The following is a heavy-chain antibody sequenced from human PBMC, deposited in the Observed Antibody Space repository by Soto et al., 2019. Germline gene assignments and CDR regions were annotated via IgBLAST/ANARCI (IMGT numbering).Heavy chain of an antibody. D-gene: IGHD4-17*01. Sequence: PGGSLRLSCPASGFTFSHYAMSWVRQAPGKGPEWVSSGSGRVGSTKYADSVKGRFIISRDNSNSTLYLQMDSLRGEDTAVYYCAKDSTVTTSLYFYYYGFDVWGQGTTVTVS. J-gene: IGHJ6*02. CDR3: AKDSTVTTSLYFYYYGFDV. CDR2: GSGRVGST. V-gene: IGHV3-23*01. CDR1: GFTFSHYA.